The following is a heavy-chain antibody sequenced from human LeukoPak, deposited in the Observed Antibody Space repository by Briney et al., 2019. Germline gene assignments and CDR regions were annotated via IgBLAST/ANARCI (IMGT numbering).Heavy chain of an antibody. J-gene: IGHJ4*02. Sequence: SETLSLTCTVASGSISSYYWRWIRPPPGKGREWIGFTYYGGTTNYNPSLKSRVTISVDTSKNQFSLKLSSVTAADTAVYYCARQRFLEWYFDYWGEGTLVTVS. CDR1: SGSISSYY. D-gene: IGHD3-3*01. V-gene: IGHV4-59*08. CDR3: ARQRFLEWYFDY. CDR2: TYYGGTT.